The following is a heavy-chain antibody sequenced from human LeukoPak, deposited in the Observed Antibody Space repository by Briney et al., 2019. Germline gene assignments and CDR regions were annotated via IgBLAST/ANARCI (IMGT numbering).Heavy chain of an antibody. J-gene: IGHJ4*02. V-gene: IGHV3-15*01. CDR1: GFSFSHAW. CDR2: ITGKADGGTT. Sequence: GGSLRLSCAGSGFSFSHAWMGWVRQAPGKGLEWVGRITGKADGGTTDYAAPVEGRFTISRDDSEKTLYLQMNSLKIEDTAVYYCTTDLVNIWWEVLPTSATQGNWGQGTLVTVSS. CDR3: TTDLVNIWWEVLPTSATQGN. D-gene: IGHD2-15*01.